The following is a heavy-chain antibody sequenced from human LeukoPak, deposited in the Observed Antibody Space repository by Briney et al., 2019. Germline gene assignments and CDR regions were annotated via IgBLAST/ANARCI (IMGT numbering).Heavy chain of an antibody. D-gene: IGHD3-16*01. CDR1: GGSISSYY. Sequence: SETLSLTCTVSGGSISSYYWSWIRQPPGKGLERIGYIYTSGSTNYNPSLKSRVTISVDTSKNQFSLKLSSVTAADTAVYYCARLGLPDSITGYYYYYMDVWGKGTTVTVSS. CDR3: ARLGLPDSITGYYYYYMDV. CDR2: IYTSGST. J-gene: IGHJ6*03. V-gene: IGHV4-4*09.